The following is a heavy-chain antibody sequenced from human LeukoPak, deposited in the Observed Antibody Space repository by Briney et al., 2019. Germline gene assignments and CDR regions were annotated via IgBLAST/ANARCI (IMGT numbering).Heavy chain of an antibody. D-gene: IGHD3-9*01. Sequence: KPGGSLRLSCAASGFTFSSYSMNWVRQAPGKGLEWVSSISSSSSYIYYADSVKGRFTISRDNAKNSLYLQMNSLRAEDTAVYYCARDGYYDILTGYSYYFDYWGQGTLVTVSS. CDR3: ARDGYYDILTGYSYYFDY. CDR1: GFTFSSYS. CDR2: ISSSSSYI. J-gene: IGHJ4*02. V-gene: IGHV3-21*01.